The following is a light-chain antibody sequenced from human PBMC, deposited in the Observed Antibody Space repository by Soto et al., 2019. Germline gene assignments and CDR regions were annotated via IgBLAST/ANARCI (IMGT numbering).Light chain of an antibody. Sequence: DIQMTQSPSSLSASIGERVTITCQESQDITNFLNWYQQTPGKAPKLLIYAASNLETGVPSRFLGSGSGTDFTSTISSLQHEDIATYYCQQYDILTTFRQGTRLEIK. J-gene: IGKJ5*01. CDR2: AAS. V-gene: IGKV1-33*01. CDR1: QDITNF. CDR3: QQYDILTT.